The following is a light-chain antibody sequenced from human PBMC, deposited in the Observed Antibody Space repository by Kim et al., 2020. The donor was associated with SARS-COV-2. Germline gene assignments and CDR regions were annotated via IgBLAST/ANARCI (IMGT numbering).Light chain of an antibody. CDR3: QSYDSSLSGSWV. CDR1: RSNIGAGYD. Sequence: QSVLTQPPSVSGAPGQRVTISCTGSRSNIGAGYDVHWYQHLPGTAPKLLIYGNTNRPSGVPDRFSGFKSGTSASLAITGLQAEDEADYYCQSYDSSLSGSWVFGGGTKLTVL. CDR2: GNT. J-gene: IGLJ3*02. V-gene: IGLV1-40*01.